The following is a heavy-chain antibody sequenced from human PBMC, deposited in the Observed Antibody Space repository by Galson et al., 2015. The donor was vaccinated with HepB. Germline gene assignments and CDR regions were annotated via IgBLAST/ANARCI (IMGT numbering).Heavy chain of an antibody. CDR2: ISRSSSSI. D-gene: IGHD3-3*01. Sequence: SLRLSCAASGFTFSTYSMNWVRQAPGKGLEWVSSISRSSSSIYYADSVKGRFTISRDNAKNSLYLQMNGLRADDTAVYYCVRDKEFWIYWGQGILVTVSS. CDR3: VRDKEFWIY. CDR1: GFTFSTYS. J-gene: IGHJ4*02. V-gene: IGHV3-21*01.